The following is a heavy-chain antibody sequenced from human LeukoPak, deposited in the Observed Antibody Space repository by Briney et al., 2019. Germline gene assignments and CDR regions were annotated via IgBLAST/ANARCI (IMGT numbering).Heavy chain of an antibody. CDR3: EGHYYDSSGYQRDY. V-gene: IGHV4-30-2*01. CDR2: IYHSGST. CDR1: GGSISSGGYS. Sequence: PSQTLSLTCAVSGGSISSGGYSWSWIRQPPGKGLEWIGYIYHSGSTYYNPSPKSRVTISVDRSKNQFSLKLSSVTAADTAVYYCEGHYYDSSGYQRDYWGQGTLVTVSS. J-gene: IGHJ4*02. D-gene: IGHD3-22*01.